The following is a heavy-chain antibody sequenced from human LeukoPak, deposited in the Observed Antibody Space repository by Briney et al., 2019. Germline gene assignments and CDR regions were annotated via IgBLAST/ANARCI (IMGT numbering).Heavy chain of an antibody. CDR2: ISSSSSYI. Sequence: PGGSLRLSCAASGFTFSDYYMSWIRQAPGKGLEWVSYISSSSSYIYYADSVKGRFTISRDNAKNSLYLQMNSLRVEDTAVYYCARDWNSGSYPSDYWGQGTLVTVSS. D-gene: IGHD1-26*01. V-gene: IGHV3-11*06. CDR1: GFTFSDYY. CDR3: ARDWNSGSYPSDY. J-gene: IGHJ4*02.